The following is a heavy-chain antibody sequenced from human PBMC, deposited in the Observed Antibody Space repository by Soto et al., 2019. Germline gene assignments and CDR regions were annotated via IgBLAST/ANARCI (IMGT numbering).Heavy chain of an antibody. CDR3: ARAWAGDYYDSSGYPLVDAFDI. J-gene: IGHJ3*02. V-gene: IGHV1-46*01. CDR2: INPSGGST. CDR1: GYTFTSYY. D-gene: IGHD3-22*01. Sequence: ASVKVSCKASGYTFTSYYMHWVRQAPGQGLEWMGIINPSGGSTSYAQKFQGRVTMTRDTSTSTVYMELSSLRSEDTAVYYCARAWAGDYYDSSGYPLVDAFDIWGQGTMVTVSS.